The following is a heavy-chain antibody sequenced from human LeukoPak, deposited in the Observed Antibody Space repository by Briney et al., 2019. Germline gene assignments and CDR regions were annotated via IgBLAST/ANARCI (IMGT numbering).Heavy chain of an antibody. V-gene: IGHV3-9*01. Sequence: PGGSLRLSCAASGFTFDDYAMHWVRQAPGKGLEWVSGISWNSGSIGYADSVKGRFTISRDNAKNSLYLQMNSLRAEDTAVYYCARDPYGSGSYPSGGFDYWGQGTLVTVSS. CDR1: GFTFDDYA. CDR3: ARDPYGSGSYPSGGFDY. J-gene: IGHJ4*02. D-gene: IGHD3-10*01. CDR2: ISWNSGSI.